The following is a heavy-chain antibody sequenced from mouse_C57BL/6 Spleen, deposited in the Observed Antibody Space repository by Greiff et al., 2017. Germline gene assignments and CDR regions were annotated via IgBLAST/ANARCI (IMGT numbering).Heavy chain of an antibody. CDR3: ATPTVSFDY. Sequence: VQLQQSGPELVKPGASVKISCKASGYSFTGYYMNWVKQSPEKSLEWIEEINPNTGGTTYNQKFKAKATLTVVKSSSTAYMQLKSRTSEDSAVYYCATPTVSFDYWGQGTTLPVSS. CDR2: INPNTGGT. J-gene: IGHJ2*01. D-gene: IGHD1-1*01. V-gene: IGHV1-42*01. CDR1: GYSFTGYY.